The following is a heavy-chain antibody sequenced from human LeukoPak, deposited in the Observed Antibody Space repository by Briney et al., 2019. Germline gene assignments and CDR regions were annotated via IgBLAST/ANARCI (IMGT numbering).Heavy chain of an antibody. V-gene: IGHV3-48*01. Sequence: PGGSLRLSCEASGFIFSTYSMNWVRQAPGKGLEWVSYISSGSSTIYYADSVKGRFTISRDNAKNSLSLQMNSLRAEDTAVFYCARQSRPGYFDYWGQGTLVTVSS. CDR1: GFIFSTYS. J-gene: IGHJ4*02. CDR3: ARQSRPGYFDY. CDR2: ISSGSSTI.